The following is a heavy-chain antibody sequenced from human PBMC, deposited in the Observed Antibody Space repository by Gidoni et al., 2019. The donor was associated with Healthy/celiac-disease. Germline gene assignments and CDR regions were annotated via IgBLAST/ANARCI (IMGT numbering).Heavy chain of an antibody. V-gene: IGHV3-66*01. Sequence: EVQLVESGGGLVQPGGSLRLSCAASGFTVSSNYMSWVRQAPGKGLEWVSVIYSGGSTYYADSVKGRFTISRDNSKNTLYLQMNSLRAEDTAVYYCARAGYSYGYRSRYYFDYWGQGTLVTVSS. J-gene: IGHJ4*02. CDR2: IYSGGST. CDR1: GFTVSSNY. D-gene: IGHD5-18*01. CDR3: ARAGYSYGYRSRYYFDY.